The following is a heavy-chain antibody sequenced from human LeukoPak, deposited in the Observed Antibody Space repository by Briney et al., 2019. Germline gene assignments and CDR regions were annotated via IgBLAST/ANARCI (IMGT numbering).Heavy chain of an antibody. J-gene: IGHJ4*02. CDR2: ISGSGRSR. D-gene: IGHD3-22*01. Sequence: GGSLTLPCAASGFPFSSYAMSWVRRAPGKGLECVSAISGSGRSRFYTDPVKGRFPISRENSKKTLYLQMNSLGADETAVYYCGKDRYYDSSGYSDYWGQGTLVTVSS. CDR1: GFPFSSYA. CDR3: GKDRYYDSSGYSDY. V-gene: IGHV3-23*01.